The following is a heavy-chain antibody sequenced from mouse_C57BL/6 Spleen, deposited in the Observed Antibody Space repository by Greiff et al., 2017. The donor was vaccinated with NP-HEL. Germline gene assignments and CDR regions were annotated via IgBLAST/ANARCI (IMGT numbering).Heavy chain of an antibody. CDR2: ISDGGSYT. D-gene: IGHD4-1*01. Sequence: EVKLMESGGGLVKPGGSLKLSCAASGFTFSSYAMSWVRQTPEKRLEWVATISDGGSYTYYPDNVKGRFTISRDNAKNNLYLQMSHLKSEDTAMYYCARLTVTGGWYFDVWGTGTTVTVSS. V-gene: IGHV5-4*03. CDR3: ARLTVTGGWYFDV. J-gene: IGHJ1*03. CDR1: GFTFSSYA.